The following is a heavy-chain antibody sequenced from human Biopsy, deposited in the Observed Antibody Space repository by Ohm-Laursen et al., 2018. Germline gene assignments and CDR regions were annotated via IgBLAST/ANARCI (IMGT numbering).Heavy chain of an antibody. V-gene: IGHV1-46*01. Sequence: ASVKISCKASGYTFTTYYIHWVRQAPGQGLEWMGIINPGGNSTAYTQNFQGRVTMTTDTSTTTAYMDLRSLRSDDTAVYYCARDPHGEGRDYGSYFDYWGQGTLVTVSS. CDR3: ARDPHGEGRDYGSYFDY. CDR2: INPGGNST. CDR1: GYTFTTYY. D-gene: IGHD4-17*01. J-gene: IGHJ4*02.